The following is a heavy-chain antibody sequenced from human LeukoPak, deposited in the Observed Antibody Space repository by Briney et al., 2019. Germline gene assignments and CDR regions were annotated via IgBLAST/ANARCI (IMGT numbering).Heavy chain of an antibody. CDR3: ARGGSGSYPYHFDY. CDR2: ISSSSSYI. CDR1: GFTFSSYS. V-gene: IGHV3-21*01. Sequence: PGGSLRLSCAASGFTFSSYSMNWVRQAPGKGLEWVSSISSSSSYIYYADSVKGRFTISRDNAKNSLYLQMNSLRAEDTAVYYCARGGSGSYPYHFDYWGQGTLVTVSS. J-gene: IGHJ4*02. D-gene: IGHD1-26*01.